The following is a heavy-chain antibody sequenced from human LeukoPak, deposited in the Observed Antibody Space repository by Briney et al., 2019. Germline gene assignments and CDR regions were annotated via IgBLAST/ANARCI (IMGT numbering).Heavy chain of an antibody. CDR3: ARVGTAMVTIVAPYYMDV. D-gene: IGHD5-18*01. V-gene: IGHV4-39*01. J-gene: IGHJ6*03. Sequence: SETLSLTCTVSGGSISSSNYYWGWIRQPPGKGLEWIGSIYYSGSTDYNPSLKSRVTISVDTSKNQFSLKLSSVTAADTAVYYCARVGTAMVTIVAPYYMDVWGKGTTVTVSS. CDR1: GGSISSSNYY. CDR2: IYYSGST.